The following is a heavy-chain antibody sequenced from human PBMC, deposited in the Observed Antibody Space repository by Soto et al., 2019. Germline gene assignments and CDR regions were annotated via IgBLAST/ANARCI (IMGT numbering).Heavy chain of an antibody. Sequence: QVQLVQSGAEVKRPGSSVKVSCKASGDTFTFYSINWVRQAPGLGLEWMGRVNPILRMSNYAQRFQVRVTMTADKSTSTAYMELSSLRSEDTAIYYCASSYGSGYRAFDFWGQGALVTVSS. CDR1: GDTFTFYS. CDR3: ASSYGSGYRAFDF. D-gene: IGHD3-10*01. CDR2: VNPILRMS. J-gene: IGHJ4*02. V-gene: IGHV1-69*02.